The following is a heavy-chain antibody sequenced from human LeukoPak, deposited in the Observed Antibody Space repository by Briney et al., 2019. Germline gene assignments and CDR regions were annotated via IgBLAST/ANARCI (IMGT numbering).Heavy chain of an antibody. V-gene: IGHV2-5*02. D-gene: IGHD3-22*01. J-gene: IGHJ4*02. CDR1: GFSLSTTGVG. Sequence: ESGPTLVKPTQTLTLTCTFSGFSLSTTGVGVGWIRQPPGKALEWLAVIYWDDDKRYSPSLKSRLTISKDTSKNQVVLTVTDMDPVDTATYYCAHRRLAYDRSGNYYPMTDSWGQGTLVTVSS. CDR3: AHRRLAYDRSGNYYPMTDS. CDR2: IYWDDDK.